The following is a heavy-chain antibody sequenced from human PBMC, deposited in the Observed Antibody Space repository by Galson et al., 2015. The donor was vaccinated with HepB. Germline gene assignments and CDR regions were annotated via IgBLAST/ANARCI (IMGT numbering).Heavy chain of an antibody. Sequence: SLRLSCAASGFSFSNNWMSWVRQGPGRGLEWLANIKGDGSERFVEDSLKGRFTISRDNAKNLLYLQMNGLRVDDTAVYYCGRGSGSDAGIYWDIWGPGTLVTVSS. V-gene: IGHV3-7*01. CDR3: GRGSGSDAGIYWDI. J-gene: IGHJ3*02. D-gene: IGHD2-8*02. CDR1: GFSFSNNW. CDR2: IKGDGSER.